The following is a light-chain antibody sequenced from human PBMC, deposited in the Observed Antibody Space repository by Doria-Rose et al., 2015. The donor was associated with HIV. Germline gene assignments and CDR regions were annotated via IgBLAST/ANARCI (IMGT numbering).Light chain of an antibody. Sequence: RVTITCRASQSTSTYLNWFQQKSGKAPKLLIYGASTLHRGVPSRFSGSGSGTDSTLTISNLQPEDFATYYCQQSYNTPGTFGPGTKVDIK. CDR2: GAS. V-gene: IGKV1-39*01. CDR3: QQSYNTPGT. J-gene: IGKJ3*01. CDR1: QSTSTY.